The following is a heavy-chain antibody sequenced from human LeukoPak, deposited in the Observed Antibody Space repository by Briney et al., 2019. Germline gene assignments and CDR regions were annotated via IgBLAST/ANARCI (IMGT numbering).Heavy chain of an antibody. CDR1: GGSISSYY. Sequence: SETLSLTCTVSGGSISSYYWSWIRQPPGKGLEWIGYIYYSGSTNYNPSLKSRVTISVDTSKNQFSLKLSSVTAADTAVYYCARRANYYDSSGYYYDDAFDIWGQGTMVTVSS. V-gene: IGHV4-59*01. J-gene: IGHJ3*02. CDR3: ARRANYYDSSGYYYDDAFDI. CDR2: IYYSGST. D-gene: IGHD3-22*01.